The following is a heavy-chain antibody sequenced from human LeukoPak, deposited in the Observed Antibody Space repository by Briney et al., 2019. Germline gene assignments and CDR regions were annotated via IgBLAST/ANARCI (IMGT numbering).Heavy chain of an antibody. D-gene: IGHD3-10*01. V-gene: IGHV3-66*02. CDR1: GLTVSSNY. J-gene: IGHJ5*02. Sequence: GGSLRLSCAASGLTVSSNYMSWVRQAPGKGLEWVSVMYTGGTTNYADSVKGRSTISRGNSKNTLYPQMNSLRTEDTAVYYCARVTMIRGFGGNWFDPWGQGTLVTVSS. CDR3: ARVTMIRGFGGNWFDP. CDR2: MYTGGTT.